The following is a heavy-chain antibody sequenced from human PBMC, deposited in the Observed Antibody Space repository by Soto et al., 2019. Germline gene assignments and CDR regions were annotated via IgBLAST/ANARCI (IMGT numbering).Heavy chain of an antibody. CDR3: VRTSLVVAVATREDF. V-gene: IGHV3-74*01. CDR2: IDSDGGRI. D-gene: IGHD2-15*01. CDR1: GFTFSNYW. J-gene: IGHJ4*02. Sequence: EVQLVESGGGLVQPGESLRLSCAASGFTFSNYWMHWVRQAPGKGLVWVSRIDSDGGRITYADFVKGRFTISRDNAKNTVYLHMNSLTADDTAVYYCVRTSLVVAVATREDFWGQGTLVTVSS.